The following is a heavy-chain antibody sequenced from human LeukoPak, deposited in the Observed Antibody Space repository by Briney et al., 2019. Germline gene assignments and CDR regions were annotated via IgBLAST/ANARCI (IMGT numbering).Heavy chain of an antibody. J-gene: IGHJ1*01. V-gene: IGHV3-21*01. D-gene: IGHD4-17*01. CDR2: ISSSSSYI. Sequence: KPGGSLRLSCAASGFTFSSYSMNWVRQAPGKGLEWVSSISSSSSYIYYADSVKGRFTISRDNAKNSLYLQMNSLRAEDTAVYYCARDDDYGDYEYFQHWGQGTLVTVSS. CDR3: ARDDDYGDYEYFQH. CDR1: GFTFSSYS.